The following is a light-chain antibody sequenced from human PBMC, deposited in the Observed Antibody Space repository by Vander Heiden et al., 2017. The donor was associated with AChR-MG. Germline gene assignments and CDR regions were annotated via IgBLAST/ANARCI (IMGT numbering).Light chain of an antibody. CDR2: DTS. Sequence: QAVVTREPSLPVSPGGAGPLACGSNAATVTSVLHPYWFQQKPGQAPRTLIYDTSNKHTRTPARSSGSRIAAKAALTLSGAQHEDEDEYYCLLSYSGAGIFGGGTKLTVL. CDR3: LLSYSGAGI. J-gene: IGLJ2*01. CDR1: AATVTSVLH. V-gene: IGLV7-46*01.